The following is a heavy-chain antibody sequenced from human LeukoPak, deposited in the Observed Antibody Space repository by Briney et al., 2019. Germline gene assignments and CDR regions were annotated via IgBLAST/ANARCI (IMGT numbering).Heavy chain of an antibody. CDR2: INTDGSST. D-gene: IGHD2-2*01. J-gene: IGHJ5*02. CDR1: GFTFSSYW. V-gene: IGHV3-74*01. Sequence: PGGSLRLSCAASGFTFSSYWMHWVRQAPGKGLVWVSRINTDGSSTSYADSMKGRFTISRDNAKNTLYLQMNSPRAEDTAVYYCALMSVVPAVNNWFDPWGQGTLVTVSS. CDR3: ALMSVVPAVNNWFDP.